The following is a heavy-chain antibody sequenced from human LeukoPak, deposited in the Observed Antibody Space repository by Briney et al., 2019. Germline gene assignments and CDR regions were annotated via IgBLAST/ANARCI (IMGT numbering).Heavy chain of an antibody. V-gene: IGHV3-30*02. J-gene: IGHJ4*02. D-gene: IGHD2-8*01. CDR2: ISFDGSIK. CDR3: AIPHGVPHDDFVY. CDR1: GFTFTSYG. Sequence: GGSLRLSCAASGFTFTSYGMHWVRPAPGKGLEWVAFISFDGSIKYYGVSVKGRFTISTDSSKNTLYLNMNSLRTEDTAVYYCAIPHGVPHDDFVYWGQGLMVTVSS.